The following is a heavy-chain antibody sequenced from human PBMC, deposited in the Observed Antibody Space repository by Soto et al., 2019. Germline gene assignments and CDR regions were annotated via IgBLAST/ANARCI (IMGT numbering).Heavy chain of an antibody. CDR2: IITIFGTA. V-gene: IGHV1-69*01. CDR3: ARDIGHGDWQASDY. J-gene: IGHJ4*02. D-gene: IGHD4-17*01. CDR1: GGTFSSYA. Sequence: QVQLVQSGAEVKKPGSSVKVSCKASGGTFSSYAISWVRQAPGQGREWMGGIITIFGTANYAQKFQGRVTITADESTSPAYMELSSLRTEDTAVYYCARDIGHGDWQASDYWGQGTLVTVSS.